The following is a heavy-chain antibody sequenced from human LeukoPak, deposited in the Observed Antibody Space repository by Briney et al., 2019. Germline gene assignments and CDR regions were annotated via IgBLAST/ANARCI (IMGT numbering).Heavy chain of an antibody. J-gene: IGHJ5*02. CDR3: ARGQAGTSWFDP. D-gene: IGHD1-14*01. V-gene: IGHV3-74*01. Sequence: GGSLRLSCAASGFTFSSYRMYWVRQAPGKGLVWVSRINSDGCSTTYADSVKGRFTISRDNAKNTLYLQMNSLRDEDTAVYFCARGQAGTSWFDPWGQGTLVTVSS. CDR2: INSDGCST. CDR1: GFTFSSYR.